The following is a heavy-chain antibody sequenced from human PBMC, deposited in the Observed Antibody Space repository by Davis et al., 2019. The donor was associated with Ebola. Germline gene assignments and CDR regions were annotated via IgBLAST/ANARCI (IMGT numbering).Heavy chain of an antibody. V-gene: IGHV4-59*01. J-gene: IGHJ4*02. CDR3: ARESGGSGSYYFDY. CDR2: IYYSGST. D-gene: IGHD3-10*01. Sequence: SETLSLTCAVYGGSFSGYYWSWIRQPPGKGLEWIGYIYYSGSTNYNPSLKSRVTISVDTSKNQFSLKLSSVTAADTAVYYCARESGGSGSYYFDYWGQGTLVTVSS. CDR1: GGSFSGYY.